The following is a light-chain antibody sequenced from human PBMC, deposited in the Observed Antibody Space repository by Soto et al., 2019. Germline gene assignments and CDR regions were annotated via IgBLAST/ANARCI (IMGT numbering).Light chain of an antibody. CDR3: QKHNSAPLF. J-gene: IGKJ3*01. CDR2: AAS. V-gene: IGKV1-27*01. Sequence: IQLTQYPSSLSASVGDRFTITCRASQGISSYLAWYQQKPGKAPKLLIYAASTLQSGVPSRFSGSGFGTDFTLTISSLQPEDVATYYCQKHNSAPLFVGPGTKVEIK. CDR1: QGISSY.